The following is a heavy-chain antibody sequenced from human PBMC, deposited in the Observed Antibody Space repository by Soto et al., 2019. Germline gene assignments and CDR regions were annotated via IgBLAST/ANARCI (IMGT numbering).Heavy chain of an antibody. J-gene: IGHJ6*02. CDR3: ARDRAARTVYYYYGMDV. Sequence: SETLSLTCAVYGGSFSGYYWSWIRQPPGKGLEWIGEINHSGSTNYNPSLKSRVTISVDTSKNQFSLKLSSVTAADTAVYYCARDRAARTVYYYYGMDVWGQGTTVTVSS. CDR2: INHSGST. CDR1: GGSFSGYY. D-gene: IGHD6-6*01. V-gene: IGHV4-34*01.